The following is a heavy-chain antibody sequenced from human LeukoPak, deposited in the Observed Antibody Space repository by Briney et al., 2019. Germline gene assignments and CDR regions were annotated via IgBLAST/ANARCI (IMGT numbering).Heavy chain of an antibody. D-gene: IGHD3-22*01. CDR3: AKNYYSDTSAYFRYAFDI. V-gene: IGHV3-30*02. CDR2: IRYDGTNE. CDR1: GFTFSNVW. J-gene: IGHJ3*02. Sequence: GGSLRLSCAASGFTFSNVWMSWVRQAPGKGLEWVAFIRYDGTNEYYADSVKGRFTISRDNSKNTLYLEMDSLRAEDTAVYYCAKNYYSDTSAYFRYAFDIWGRGTVVTVSS.